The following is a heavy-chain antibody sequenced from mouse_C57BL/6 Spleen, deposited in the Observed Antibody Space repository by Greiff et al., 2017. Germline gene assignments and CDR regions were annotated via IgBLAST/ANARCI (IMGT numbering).Heavy chain of an antibody. J-gene: IGHJ2*01. V-gene: IGHV1-26*01. Sequence: EVQLQQSGPELVKPGASVKISCKASGYTFTDYYMTWVKQSHGKSLEWIGDINPNNGGTSYNQKFKGKATLTVDTSSSTAYMELRSLTSEDSAVYYCARSGGFFDYWGQGTTLTVSS. CDR2: INPNNGGT. CDR1: GYTFTDYY. CDR3: ARSGGFFDY.